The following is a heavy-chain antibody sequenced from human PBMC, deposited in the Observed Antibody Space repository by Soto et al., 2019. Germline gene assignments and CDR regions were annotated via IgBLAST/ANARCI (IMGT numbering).Heavy chain of an antibody. J-gene: IGHJ4*02. Sequence: EVQLVESGGGLVQPGGSLRLSCAASGFTFSSYWLSWVRQAPGKGLEWVANMNQDGSKKYYVDSVKGRFTISRDNAKNSLYLQMNSLRAEDTAVYYCARGGESRGWSLGGQGTLVTVSS. CDR1: GFTFSSYW. CDR2: MNQDGSKK. V-gene: IGHV3-7*01. D-gene: IGHD6-19*01. CDR3: ARGGESRGWSL.